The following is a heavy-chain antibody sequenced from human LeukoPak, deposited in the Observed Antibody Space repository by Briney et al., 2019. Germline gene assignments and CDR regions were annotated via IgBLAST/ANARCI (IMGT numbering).Heavy chain of an antibody. CDR1: GYTFTTYA. Sequence: ASVKFSCKASGYTFTTYAMNWVRQAPGQGLEWMGWINTDTGNPTYAQGFTGRFVFSLDTSVSTAYLQISSLKAEDTAVYYCATRRGTAYWYFDLWGRGTLVTVSS. CDR2: INTDTGNP. J-gene: IGHJ2*01. CDR3: ATRRGTAYWYFDL. V-gene: IGHV7-4-1*02. D-gene: IGHD6-25*01.